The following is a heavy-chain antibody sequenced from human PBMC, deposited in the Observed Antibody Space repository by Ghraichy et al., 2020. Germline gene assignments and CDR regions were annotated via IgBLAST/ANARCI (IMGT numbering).Heavy chain of an antibody. J-gene: IGHJ4*02. V-gene: IGHV3-7*05. Sequence: GESLRLSCVASGFSFSSHCMSWVRQAPGKGLEWVAIVKEDGSAKYNVDSVKGRFTISRDNADNSLYLQMNSLRAEDTAVYYCTRDWGGLVPAASNDYWGQGTLVTVSS. CDR1: GFSFSSHC. D-gene: IGHD2-2*01. CDR3: TRDWGGLVPAASNDY. CDR2: VKEDGSAK.